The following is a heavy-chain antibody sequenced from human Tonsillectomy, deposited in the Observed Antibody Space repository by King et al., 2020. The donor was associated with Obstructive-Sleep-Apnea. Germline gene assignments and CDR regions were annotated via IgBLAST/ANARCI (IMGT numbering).Heavy chain of an antibody. J-gene: IGHJ4*02. CDR2: MNPNSGNT. V-gene: IGHV1-8*01. D-gene: IGHD3-22*01. CDR1: GYTFTSYD. Sequence: VQLVESGAEVKKPGASVMVSCKASGYTFTSYDINWVRQAPGHGLEWLGWMNPNSGNTGYAHRFQGRVTMTRDTSINAAYMELSSLRAEDTAVYYCATSKYYYESSGFSWSLWGQGTLVTVSS. CDR3: ATSKYYYESSGFSWSL.